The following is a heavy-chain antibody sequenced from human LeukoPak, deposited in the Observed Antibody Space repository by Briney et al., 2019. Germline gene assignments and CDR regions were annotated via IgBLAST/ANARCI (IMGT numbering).Heavy chain of an antibody. CDR3: ARYSSSSRPYYYYYYMDV. Sequence: GASVKVYCKASGYTFTSYGISWVRQAPGQGLEWMRWISAYNGNTNYAQKLQGRVTMTTDTSTSTAYMELRSLRSDDTAVYYCARYSSSSRPYYYYYYMDVWGKGTTVTVSS. J-gene: IGHJ6*03. D-gene: IGHD6-6*01. V-gene: IGHV1-18*01. CDR1: GYTFTSYG. CDR2: ISAYNGNT.